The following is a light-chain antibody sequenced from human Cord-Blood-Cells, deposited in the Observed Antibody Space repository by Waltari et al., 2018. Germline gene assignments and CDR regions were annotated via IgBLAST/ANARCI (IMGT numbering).Light chain of an antibody. CDR1: SRYVGGYNY. Sequence: QSALTQPASVSGSPGQSITTSCTGTSRYVGGYNYVSWYQPHPGKAPKLMIYDVSNRPSGVSNRFSGSKSGNTASLTISGLQAEDEADYYCSSYTSSSTLFGTGTKVTVL. CDR2: DVS. J-gene: IGLJ1*01. V-gene: IGLV2-14*01. CDR3: SSYTSSSTL.